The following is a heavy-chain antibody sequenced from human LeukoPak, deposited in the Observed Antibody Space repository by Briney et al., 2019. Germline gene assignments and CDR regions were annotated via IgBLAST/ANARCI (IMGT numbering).Heavy chain of an antibody. D-gene: IGHD3-9*01. CDR2: MYHTGVT. CDR3: ARALLTDYYYYGVDV. Sequence: PSETLSLTCTVSGFSISSGYYWGWIRQPPGKGLEWIGSMYHTGVTHYNPSLKSRITISVDTSKNQCSLNLSSVTAADTAVYYCARALLTDYYYYGVDVWGQGTTVTVSS. J-gene: IGHJ6*02. CDR1: GFSISSGYY. V-gene: IGHV4-38-2*02.